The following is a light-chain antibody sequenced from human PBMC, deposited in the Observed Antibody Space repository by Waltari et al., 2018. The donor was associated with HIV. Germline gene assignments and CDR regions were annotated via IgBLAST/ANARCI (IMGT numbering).Light chain of an antibody. V-gene: IGLV4-69*01. CDR3: QTWGTGGV. CDR2: LNRDGSH. J-gene: IGLJ3*02. CDR1: SGHSPYA. Sequence: QVLLTQSPSASAPLGTSVNLTCTLNSGHSPYAIAWHQQQPEKGPRYLMKLNRDGSHSKGDGIPDRFSVSSSGSKRYVSSSSLQPEDEADYYGQTWGTGGVFGGGTKLTVL.